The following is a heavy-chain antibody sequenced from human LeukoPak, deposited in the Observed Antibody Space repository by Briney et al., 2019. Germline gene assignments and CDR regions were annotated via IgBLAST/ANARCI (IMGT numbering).Heavy chain of an antibody. D-gene: IGHD2-15*01. CDR3: ARSLGWRDAFDI. CDR1: GFTFSTYW. Sequence: GGSLRLSCAASGFTFSTYWMAWVRQAPGKGLEWVANIKHGGIDKYYVDSVKGRFTISRDNAKNSLYLQMNSLRAEDTAVYYCARSLGWRDAFDIWGQGTMVTVSS. CDR2: IKHGGIDK. V-gene: IGHV3-7*04. J-gene: IGHJ3*02.